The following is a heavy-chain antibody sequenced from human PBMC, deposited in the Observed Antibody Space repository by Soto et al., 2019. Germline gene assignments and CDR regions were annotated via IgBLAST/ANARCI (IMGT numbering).Heavy chain of an antibody. CDR2: ISAYNGNA. J-gene: IGHJ5*02. CDR3: ARDRGPSSGYYPYXFAL. D-gene: IGHD3-22*01. Sequence: ASVKVSCKASGYTFTSYGISWVRQAPGQGLEWMGWISAYNGNANYAQKFQGRATITADESTSTAYMELSSLRSEDTAVYYCARDRGPSSGYYPYXFALWGQGTLVTVSS. CDR1: GYTFTSYG. V-gene: IGHV1-18*01.